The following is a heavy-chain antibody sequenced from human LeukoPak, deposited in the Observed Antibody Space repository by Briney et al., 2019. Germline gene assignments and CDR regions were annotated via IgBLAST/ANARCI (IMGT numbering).Heavy chain of an antibody. Sequence: PSETLSLTCTVSGGSISSGGYYWSWIRQHPGKGLEWFGYTYYSGSTYYNPSLKSRVTISVDTSKNQFSLKLSSVTAADTAVYYCARGGNFVTGSYENWGQGTLVTVSS. J-gene: IGHJ4*02. CDR2: TYYSGST. CDR3: ARGGNFVTGSYEN. V-gene: IGHV4-31*03. D-gene: IGHD3-10*01. CDR1: GGSISSGGYY.